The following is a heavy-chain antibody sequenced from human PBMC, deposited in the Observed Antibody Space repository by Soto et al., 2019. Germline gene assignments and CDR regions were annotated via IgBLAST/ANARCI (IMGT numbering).Heavy chain of an antibody. CDR2: INSDGSST. Sequence: GGSLRLSCAASGFTFSSYWMHWVRQAPGKGLVWVSRINSDGSSTSYADSVKGRFTISRDNAKNTLYLQMNSLRAEDTAVYYCARDTTYYDFWSGHWAPYYYYYYGMDVWGQGTTVTVSS. CDR3: ARDTTYYDFWSGHWAPYYYYYYGMDV. V-gene: IGHV3-74*01. J-gene: IGHJ6*02. CDR1: GFTFSSYW. D-gene: IGHD3-3*01.